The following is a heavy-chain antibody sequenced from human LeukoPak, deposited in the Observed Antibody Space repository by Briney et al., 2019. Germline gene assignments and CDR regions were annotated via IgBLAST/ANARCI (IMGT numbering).Heavy chain of an antibody. CDR1: GFTFTSYA. J-gene: IGHJ5*02. CDR3: ARARGSYVTWDWFDP. V-gene: IGHV3-30-3*01. CDR2: ISYDGSNK. Sequence: PGGSLRLSCAASGFTFTSYAMHWVRQAPGKGLEWVAVISYDGSNKYYADSVKGRFTISRDNSKNTLYLQMNSLRAEDTAVYYGARARGSYVTWDWFDPWGQGTLVTVSS. D-gene: IGHD5-18*01.